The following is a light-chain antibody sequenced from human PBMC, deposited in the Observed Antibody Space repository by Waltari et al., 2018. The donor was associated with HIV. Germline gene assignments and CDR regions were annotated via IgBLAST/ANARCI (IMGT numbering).Light chain of an antibody. J-gene: IGLJ1*01. CDR2: SNN. CDR1: SSNIGSNT. V-gene: IGLV1-44*01. CDR3: AAWDDGLNGRNV. Sequence: QSVLTQPPSASGTPGQRVTISCSGSSSNIGSNTVNWYQQLPGTAPKLLTYSNNKRPSGVPDRFSGSKSGTSASLAISGLQSEDEADYYCAAWDDGLNGRNVFGTGTKVTVL.